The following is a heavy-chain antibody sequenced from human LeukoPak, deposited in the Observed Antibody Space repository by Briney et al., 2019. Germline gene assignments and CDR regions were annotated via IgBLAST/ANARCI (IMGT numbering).Heavy chain of an antibody. CDR2: ISSTSNFI. Sequence: GGSLRLSCVASGFTFSRYHMNWVRQAPGKGLEWVSSISSTSNFIYYADSVEGRFTISRDNAKNSLHLQMDSLTSDDTAVYYCTRVRDSSWGSTSFDYWGQGTLVTVSS. J-gene: IGHJ4*02. D-gene: IGHD6-13*01. V-gene: IGHV3-21*04. CDR1: GFTFSRYH. CDR3: TRVRDSSWGSTSFDY.